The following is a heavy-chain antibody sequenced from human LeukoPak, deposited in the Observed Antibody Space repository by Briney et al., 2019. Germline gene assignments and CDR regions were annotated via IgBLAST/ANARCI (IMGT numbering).Heavy chain of an antibody. J-gene: IGHJ4*02. Sequence: GGSLRLSCAASGFTFSNYAMIWVRQAPGKGLERVSAISGSGGNPYYADSVEGRFTVSRDNSKSTLHLQLNSLRAEDTAVYYCAKRQVSAAPGALDYWGQGTLLTVSS. CDR3: AKRQVSAAPGALDY. V-gene: IGHV3-23*01. CDR1: GFTFSNYA. CDR2: ISGSGGNP. D-gene: IGHD6-13*01.